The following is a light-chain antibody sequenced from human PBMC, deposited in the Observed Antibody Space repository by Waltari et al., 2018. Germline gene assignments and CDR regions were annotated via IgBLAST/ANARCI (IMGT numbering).Light chain of an antibody. CDR1: SGDVGGYNS. J-gene: IGLJ1*01. CDR3: SSYTSSSSPYV. Sequence: QSALTQPASVSGSPGQSIPISCTGASGDVGGYNSVSWYQHHPGKAPKLMIYEVSKRPSGVSNRFSGSKSGNTASLTISGLQAEDEADYYCSSYTSSSSPYVFGTGTKVTVL. V-gene: IGLV2-14*01. CDR2: EVS.